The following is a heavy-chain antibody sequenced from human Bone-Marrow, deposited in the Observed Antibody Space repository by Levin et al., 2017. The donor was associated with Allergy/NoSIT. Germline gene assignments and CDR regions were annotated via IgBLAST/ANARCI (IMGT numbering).Heavy chain of an antibody. CDR1: GYTDNTYG. CDR2: ITPYNDNT. J-gene: IGHJ4*02. CDR3: ASTPEGYCSSTSCNLAY. D-gene: IGHD2-2*01. V-gene: IGHV1-18*01. Sequence: ASVKVSCQASGYTDNTYGVNWVRQVPGQGLEWVGWITPYNDNTQYGQNFQGRVTLTTDTSTSTAYMELTSLRSDDAAVYYCASTPEGYCSSTSCNLAYWGQGTLVTVSS.